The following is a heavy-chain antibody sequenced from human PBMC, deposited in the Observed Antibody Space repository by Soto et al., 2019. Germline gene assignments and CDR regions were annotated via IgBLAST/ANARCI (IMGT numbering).Heavy chain of an antibody. Sequence: GASVKVSCKASGYTFTSYYMHWVRQAPGQGLEWMGIINPSGGSTSYAQKFQGRVTMTRDTSTSTVYMELSSLRSEDTAVYYCARAPNVAVAGPFYFDYWGQGTLVTVSS. CDR3: ARAPNVAVAGPFYFDY. CDR2: INPSGGST. CDR1: GYTFTSYY. D-gene: IGHD6-19*01. J-gene: IGHJ4*02. V-gene: IGHV1-46*01.